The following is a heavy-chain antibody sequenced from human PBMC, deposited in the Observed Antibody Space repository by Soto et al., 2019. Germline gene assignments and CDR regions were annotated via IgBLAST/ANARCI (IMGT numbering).Heavy chain of an antibody. D-gene: IGHD3-3*01. Sequence: QVQLVQSGDEVKKPGASVKVSCKASGYTFSSYGFSWVRQAPGQGLEWMGRISPYNGNTNYAQRLQGRVTMTTDTSTSTAYMELRSLISDDTAVYYCARSADLEYDDFWSGYYPHYLDYWGQGTVVTVSS. J-gene: IGHJ4*02. V-gene: IGHV1-18*01. CDR2: ISPYNGNT. CDR1: GYTFSSYG. CDR3: ARSADLEYDDFWSGYYPHYLDY.